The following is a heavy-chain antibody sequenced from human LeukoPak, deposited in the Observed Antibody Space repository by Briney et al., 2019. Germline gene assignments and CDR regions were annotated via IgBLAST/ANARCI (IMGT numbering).Heavy chain of an antibody. V-gene: IGHV1-2*02. J-gene: IGHJ5*02. CDR1: GYTFTGYY. D-gene: IGHD2-2*01. CDR2: INPNSGGT. Sequence: ASVKVSCKASGYTFTGYYMHWVRQAPGQGLEWMGWINPNSGGTNYAQKFQGRVTMTRDTSISTAYMELSRLRSDDTAVYYCARAAQTDIVVVPAAKYNWFDPWGQGTLVTVSS. CDR3: ARAAQTDIVVVPAAKYNWFDP.